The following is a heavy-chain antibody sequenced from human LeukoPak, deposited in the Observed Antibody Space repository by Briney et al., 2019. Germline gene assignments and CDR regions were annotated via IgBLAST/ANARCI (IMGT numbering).Heavy chain of an antibody. V-gene: IGHV1-2*02. CDR1: GYTFTGYY. J-gene: IGHJ5*02. CDR2: INPNSGGT. CDR3: ARATGTTGDWFDP. D-gene: IGHD1-7*01. Sequence: ASVKVSCKASGYTFTGYYVHWVRQAPGQGLEWMGWINPNSGGTNYAQKFQGRVTMTRDTSISTAYMELSRLRSDDTAVYYCARATGTTGDWFDPWGQGTLVTVSS.